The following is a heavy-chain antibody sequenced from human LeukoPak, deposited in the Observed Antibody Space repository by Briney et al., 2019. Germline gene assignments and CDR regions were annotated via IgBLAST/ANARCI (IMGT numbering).Heavy chain of an antibody. CDR3: AKDRASSNFQYMDV. D-gene: IGHD4-11*01. CDR2: ISYDGSNK. V-gene: IGHV3-30*18. J-gene: IGHJ6*03. CDR1: GFTFSSYG. Sequence: GGSLRLSCAASGFTFSSYGMHWVRQAPGKGLEWVAVISYDGSNKYYADSVKGRFTISRDNSKNTLYLQMNSLRAEDTAVYYCAKDRASSNFQYMDVWGKGTTVTVSS.